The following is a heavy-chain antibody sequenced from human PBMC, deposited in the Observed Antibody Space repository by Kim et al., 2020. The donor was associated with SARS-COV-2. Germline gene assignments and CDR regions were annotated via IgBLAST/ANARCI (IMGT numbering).Heavy chain of an antibody. D-gene: IGHD5-12*01. J-gene: IGHJ4*02. CDR3: TRGGGFVNY. CDR1: GFTFGDYA. V-gene: IGHV3-49*03. Sequence: GGSLRLSCTASGFTFGDYAMSWLRQAPGKGLEWVGFIRSKAYGGTTEYAASVKGRFTISRDDSKSIAYLQMNSLKTEDTAVYYCTRGGGFVNYWGQGTLVTVSS. CDR2: IRSKAYGGTT.